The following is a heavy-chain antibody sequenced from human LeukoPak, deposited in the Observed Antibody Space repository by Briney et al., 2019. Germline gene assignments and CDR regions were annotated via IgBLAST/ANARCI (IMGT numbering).Heavy chain of an antibody. J-gene: IGHJ4*02. CDR1: GFTFSSYA. V-gene: IGHV3-23*01. D-gene: IGHD3-10*01. Sequence: PGGSLRLSCAASGFTFSSYAMSWVRQAPGKGLEWVSAISGSGGSTYYADSVKGRFTISRDNSKNTLYLQMNSLRAEDTAVYYCAKYPDYYGSGSYYEYWGQGTLVTVSS. CDR2: ISGSGGST. CDR3: AKYPDYYGSGSYYEY.